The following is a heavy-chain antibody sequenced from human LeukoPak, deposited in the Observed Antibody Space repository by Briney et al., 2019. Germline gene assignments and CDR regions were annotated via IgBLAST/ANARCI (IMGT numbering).Heavy chain of an antibody. V-gene: IGHV3-13*01. CDR1: GFAFSSYD. D-gene: IGHD1-26*01. CDR2: IGTAGVT. CDR3: ARGGGSYYDY. J-gene: IGHJ4*02. Sequence: GGSLRLSCAASGFAFSSYDMHWVRQATGKGLEWVSAIGTAGVTYYPGSVKGRFTISRENAKNSLYLQMNSLRAGDTAVYYCARGGGSYYDYWGQGTLVTVSS.